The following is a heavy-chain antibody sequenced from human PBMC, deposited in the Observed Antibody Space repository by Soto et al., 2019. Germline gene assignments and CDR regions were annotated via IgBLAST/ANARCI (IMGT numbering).Heavy chain of an antibody. Sequence: EVQLVETGGGSIQPGGSLRLSCEVSGFSVGDNYMSWVRQAPGKGLEWVSVIYGGGRTYHADSVKGRFTISRDNSKNIFYLQLNSLGAEDTAIYFCARGEDVTALRPSHYFFDSWGQGTLVTVSS. J-gene: IGHJ4*02. V-gene: IGHV3-53*02. D-gene: IGHD5-18*01. CDR1: GFSVGDNY. CDR3: ARGEDVTALRPSHYFFDS. CDR2: IYGGGRT.